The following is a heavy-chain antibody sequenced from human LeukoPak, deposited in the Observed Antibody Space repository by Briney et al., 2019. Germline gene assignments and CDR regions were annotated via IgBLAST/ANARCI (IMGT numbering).Heavy chain of an antibody. CDR3: ARLVATQKLYSWFDP. D-gene: IGHD5-12*01. V-gene: IGHV3-48*02. CDR1: GFAFSSYN. J-gene: IGHJ5*02. CDR2: IGSSGSPT. Sequence: GGSLRLSCAASGFAFSSYNMNWVRQAPGQGLEWISYIGSSGSPTHYADSVGGRFTISRDNAKNSLYLQMNSLRDEDTAVYYCARLVATQKLYSWFDPWGQGTLVTVSS.